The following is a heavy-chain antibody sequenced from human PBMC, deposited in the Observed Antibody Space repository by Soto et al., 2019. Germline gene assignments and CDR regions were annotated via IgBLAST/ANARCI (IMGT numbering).Heavy chain of an antibody. Sequence: QVQLVESGGGVVQPGRSLRLSCAASGFDFSPYTMHWVRQAPDKGLEWVAVTSFDGSTNYYADSVRGRFTISRDNSKNTLYLQMNSLRAEDTGVYYCVTDHFPIVVVPTAPMVTTIRGAYWGRGTLVTVSS. CDR2: TSFDGSTN. D-gene: IGHD2-2*01. V-gene: IGHV3-30-3*01. CDR1: GFDFSPYT. J-gene: IGHJ4*02. CDR3: VTDHFPIVVVPTAPMVTTIRGAY.